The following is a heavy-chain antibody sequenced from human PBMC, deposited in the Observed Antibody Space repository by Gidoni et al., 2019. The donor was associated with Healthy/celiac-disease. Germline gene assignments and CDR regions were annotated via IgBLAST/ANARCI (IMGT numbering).Heavy chain of an antibody. V-gene: IGHV4-39*01. CDR2: IYYSGST. J-gene: IGHJ6*03. D-gene: IGHD1-1*01. Sequence: QLQLQDSGPGLEKPSETLSLTCTVSGGSISSSSYYWGWIRQPPGKGLEWIGSIYYSGSTYYNPSLKSRVTISVDTSKNQFSLKLSSVTAADTAVYYCARYGRPQRDYYYYYMDVWGKGTTVTVSS. CDR3: ARYGRPQRDYYYYYMDV. CDR1: GGSISSSSYY.